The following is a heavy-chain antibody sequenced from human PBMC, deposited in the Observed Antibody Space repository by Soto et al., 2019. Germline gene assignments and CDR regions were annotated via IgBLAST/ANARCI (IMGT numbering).Heavy chain of an antibody. V-gene: IGHV1-69*01. Sequence: QVQLVQSGAEVKKPGSSVKVSCKASGGTFSSYAISWVRQAPGQGLEWMGGIIPIFGTANYAQKFQGRVTITADESTSTAYMELSSLRSEDKAVYYCARVSGDYYDSSGYTDAFDIWGQGTMVTVSS. CDR3: ARVSGDYYDSSGYTDAFDI. CDR1: GGTFSSYA. D-gene: IGHD3-22*01. J-gene: IGHJ3*02. CDR2: IIPIFGTA.